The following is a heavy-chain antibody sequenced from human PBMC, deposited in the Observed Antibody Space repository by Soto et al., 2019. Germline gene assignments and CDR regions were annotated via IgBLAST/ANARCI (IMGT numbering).Heavy chain of an antibody. Sequence: QVQLQQWGAGLLKPSETLSLTCAVYGGSFSGYYWSWIRQPPGKGLEWIGEINHSGSTNYNPSLKSRVTISVDTSKNQFSLKLSSVTAADTAVYYCARGSPPFYDYVWGSYRYRTYFDYWGQGTLVTVSS. J-gene: IGHJ4*02. CDR1: GGSFSGYY. V-gene: IGHV4-34*01. CDR2: INHSGST. D-gene: IGHD3-16*02. CDR3: ARGSPPFYDYVWGSYRYRTYFDY.